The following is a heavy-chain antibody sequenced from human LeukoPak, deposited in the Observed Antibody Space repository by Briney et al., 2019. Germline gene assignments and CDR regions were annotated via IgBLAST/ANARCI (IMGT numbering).Heavy chain of an antibody. CDR2: ISSSSSTI. D-gene: IGHD4-17*01. CDR1: GFTFSSYS. J-gene: IGHJ6*03. Sequence: GGSLRLSCAASGFTFSSYSMNWVRQAPGKGLEWVSYISSSSSTIYYADSVKGRFTISRDNAKNSLYLQMNSLRAEDTAVYYCARTVSSTTVTTDYFYYMDVWGKGTTVTVPS. V-gene: IGHV3-48*01. CDR3: ARTVSSTTVTTDYFYYMDV.